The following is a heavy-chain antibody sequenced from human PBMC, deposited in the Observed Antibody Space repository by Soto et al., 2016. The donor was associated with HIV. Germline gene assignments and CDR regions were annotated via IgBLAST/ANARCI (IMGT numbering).Heavy chain of an antibody. V-gene: IGHV3-30*04. D-gene: IGHD2-21*02. CDR1: GFTFSSYA. CDR3: ARTVTATDPPFDY. CDR2: LSYDGNNE. J-gene: IGHJ4*02. Sequence: VQLVESGGGVVQPGRSLRLSCAASGFTFSSYAMHWVRQAPGKGLEWVSVLSYDGNNEYYADSVKGRFSISRDNSKNTLYLQMNSLRPEDSAVYYCARTVTATDPPFDYWGQGTLVXVSS.